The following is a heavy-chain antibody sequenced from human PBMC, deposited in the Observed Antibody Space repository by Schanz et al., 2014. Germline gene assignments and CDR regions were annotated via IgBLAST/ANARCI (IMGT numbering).Heavy chain of an antibody. CDR2: IIPSLGLA. J-gene: IGHJ4*02. D-gene: IGHD2-21*01. V-gene: IGHV1-69*04. CDR1: GGTFSSFG. CDR3: ARDRLECGAECYSVEVFEI. Sequence: VQLEQSGAEVKKPGSSVKVSCKASGGTFSSFGINWVRQAPGQGLEWMGRIIPSLGLAKYEQKFQDKVTITADTSTTTAYMELSGLRSEDTAVYYCARDRLECGAECYSVEVFEIWDQGTLVIVSS.